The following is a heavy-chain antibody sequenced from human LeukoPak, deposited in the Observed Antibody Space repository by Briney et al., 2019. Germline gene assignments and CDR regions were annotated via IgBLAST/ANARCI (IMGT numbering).Heavy chain of an antibody. CDR1: GFTFSSYA. CDR2: ISYDGSNK. V-gene: IGHV3-30*04. J-gene: IGHJ4*02. CDR3: AREKEQQLADY. D-gene: IGHD6-13*01. Sequence: AGGSLRLSCAASGFTFSSYAMHWVRQAPGKGLEWVAVISYDGSNKHYADSVKGRFTISRDNSKNTLYLQMNSLRAEDTAVYYCAREKEQQLADYWGQGTLVTVSS.